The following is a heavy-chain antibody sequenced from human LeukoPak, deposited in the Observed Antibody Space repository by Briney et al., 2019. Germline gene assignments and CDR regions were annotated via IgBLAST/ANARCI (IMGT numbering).Heavy chain of an antibody. Sequence: GGSLRLSCAASEFTFTNFWMSWVRQAPGKGLEWVANTNRDGSETYYVDSVKGRVTISRDNAMNFLYLQLNSLRVDDTAVYYCARDNASCRGCAFDIWGQGTVVTVSS. D-gene: IGHD2-2*01. CDR3: ARDNASCRGCAFDI. V-gene: IGHV3-7*01. CDR2: TNRDGSET. J-gene: IGHJ3*02. CDR1: EFTFTNFW.